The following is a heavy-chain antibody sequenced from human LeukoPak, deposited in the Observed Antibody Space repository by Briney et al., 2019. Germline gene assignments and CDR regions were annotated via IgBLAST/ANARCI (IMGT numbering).Heavy chain of an antibody. D-gene: IGHD2-2*01. V-gene: IGHV3-7*04. J-gene: IGHJ4*02. Sequence: GGSLRLSCVGSGFTFSNYWINWVRQAPGKGLEWAGNINEDGSRKNYADSVKGRFTISRDNSKNSLYLQMDSLRAEDTALYYCAGSYYAGYWGQGTQVTVSS. CDR2: INEDGSRK. CDR1: GFTFSNYW. CDR3: AGSYYAGY.